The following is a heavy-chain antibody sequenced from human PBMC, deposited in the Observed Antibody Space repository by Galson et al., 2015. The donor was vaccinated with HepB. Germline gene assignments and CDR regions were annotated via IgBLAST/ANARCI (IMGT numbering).Heavy chain of an antibody. CDR3: ATQGLPGVWAPPDN. Sequence: SLRLSCAASGFTFSDYYMNWIRQAPGKGLEWVSWISSGGSDTNYADPVRGRFTVSRDNAKNSLYLQMISLRAEDTAVYYCATQGLPGVWAPPDNWGQGILVTVSS. CDR2: ISSGGSDT. D-gene: IGHD3-9*01. CDR1: GFTFSDYY. J-gene: IGHJ4*02. V-gene: IGHV3-11*03.